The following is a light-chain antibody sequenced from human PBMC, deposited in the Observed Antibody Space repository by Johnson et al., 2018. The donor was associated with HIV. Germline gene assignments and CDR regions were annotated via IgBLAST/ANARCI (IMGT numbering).Light chain of an antibody. J-gene: IGLJ1*01. V-gene: IGLV1-51*02. CDR2: ENN. Sequence: QPVLTQPPSVSAAPGQKVTISCSGSRSNIGNNYVSWYQHLPGTAPKLLIYENNKRPSGIPDRFSGSKSGTSATLGITGLQTGDEADYYCGTWDSSLSAYVFGTGTKVTVL. CDR1: RSNIGNNY. CDR3: GTWDSSLSAYV.